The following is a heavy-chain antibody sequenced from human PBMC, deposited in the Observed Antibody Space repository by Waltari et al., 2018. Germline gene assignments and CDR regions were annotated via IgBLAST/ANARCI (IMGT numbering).Heavy chain of an antibody. V-gene: IGHV4-34*01. D-gene: IGHD3-16*01. CDR2: INHSGST. CDR3: ARAHLTGITFGGEFDP. J-gene: IGHJ5*02. CDR1: GGSFSGYY. Sequence: QVQLQQWGAGLLKPSETLSLTCDVYGGSFSGYYWSWIRQPPGKGLEWIGEINHSGSTHYNRCLKSRVTISVDTSKNQFSLKLSSVTAADTAVDYCARAHLTGITFGGEFDPWGQGTLVTVSS.